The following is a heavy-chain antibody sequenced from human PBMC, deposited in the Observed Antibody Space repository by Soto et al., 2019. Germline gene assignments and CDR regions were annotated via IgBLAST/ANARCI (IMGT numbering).Heavy chain of an antibody. Sequence: GSLRPSCAASGFTFSNYGINWVRQAPGSGLEWISFISYSSAPIHYADSVRGRFTISRDNANNSLYLEMSSLRDEDTAVYFCARDSSKYTYGSFYFDYWGQGTLVTVSS. V-gene: IGHV3-48*02. D-gene: IGHD5-18*01. CDR2: ISYSSAPI. J-gene: IGHJ4*02. CDR3: ARDSSKYTYGSFYFDY. CDR1: GFTFSNYG.